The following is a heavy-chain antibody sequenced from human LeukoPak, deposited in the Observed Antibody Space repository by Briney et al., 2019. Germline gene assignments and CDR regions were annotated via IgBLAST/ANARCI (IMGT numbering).Heavy chain of an antibody. CDR2: IYYSGSA. D-gene: IGHD6-6*01. J-gene: IGHJ6*03. CDR3: ARSPVEQLGLYYYYYMDV. CDR1: GGSISRYY. V-gene: IGHV4-59*01. Sequence: TSETLSLTCALSGGSISRYYWSWIRPPPGEGLKWIGYIYYSGSANYNTSLKSRVTISVDTSKTQFSLKLSSVSAADTAVYYCARSPVEQLGLYYYYYMDVWGKGTTVTVSS.